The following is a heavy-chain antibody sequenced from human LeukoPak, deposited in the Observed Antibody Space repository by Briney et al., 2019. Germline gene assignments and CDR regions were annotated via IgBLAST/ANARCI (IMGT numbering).Heavy chain of an antibody. CDR1: GFTFDDYA. J-gene: IGHJ4*02. CDR3: AKGIIVAPFDY. CDR2: ISGDGGST. V-gene: IGHV3-43*02. Sequence: PGGSLRLSCAASGFTFDDYAFHWVRQAPGKGLQWVSLISGDGGSTHYADSVKGRFTISRDNNKNSLYLQMNSLRTEDIALYYCAKGIIVAPFDYWGQGTLVTVSS. D-gene: IGHD5-12*01.